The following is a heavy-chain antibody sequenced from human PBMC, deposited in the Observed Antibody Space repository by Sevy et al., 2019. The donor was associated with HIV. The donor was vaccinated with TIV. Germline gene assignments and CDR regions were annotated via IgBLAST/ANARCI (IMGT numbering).Heavy chain of an antibody. CDR1: GFTFSSYW. J-gene: IGHJ4*02. CDR2: INLDGSET. V-gene: IGHV3-7*01. D-gene: IGHD3-10*01. Sequence: GGSLRLSCAASGFTFSSYWMSWVRQAPGKGLEWLATINLDGSETFYVDSVKGRFTISRHNPRKSVYLQMTSLSAEDTAVYYCARLFYGSADYWGQGTLVTLSS. CDR3: ARLFYGSADY.